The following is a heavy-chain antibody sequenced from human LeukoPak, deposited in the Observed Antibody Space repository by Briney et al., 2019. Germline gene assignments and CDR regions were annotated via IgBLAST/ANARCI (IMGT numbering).Heavy chain of an antibody. Sequence: SETLSLTCAVSGYFISSGYYWGWIRQPPEKGLEWIGSIYHSGSTYYNPSLKSRVTISVDTSKNQFSLKLSSVTAADTAVYYCARHATPGVSSAFDLWGQGTMITVSS. CDR1: GYFISSGYY. CDR2: IYHSGST. D-gene: IGHD2-15*01. V-gene: IGHV4-38-2*01. CDR3: ARHATPGVSSAFDL. J-gene: IGHJ3*01.